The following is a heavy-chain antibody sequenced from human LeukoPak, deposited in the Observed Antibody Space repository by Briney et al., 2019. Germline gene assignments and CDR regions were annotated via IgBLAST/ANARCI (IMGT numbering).Heavy chain of an antibody. Sequence: PSGTLSLTCAVSGGSISTSNWWSWVRQPPGKGLEWIGEIYHSGSTNYNPSLKSRVSISVDTSKNQFSLKLNSVTAADTAVYYCARARTVRGVSPFDYWGQGTLVTVSS. CDR1: GGSISTSNW. CDR3: ARARTVRGVSPFDY. J-gene: IGHJ4*02. CDR2: IYHSGST. D-gene: IGHD3-10*01. V-gene: IGHV4-4*02.